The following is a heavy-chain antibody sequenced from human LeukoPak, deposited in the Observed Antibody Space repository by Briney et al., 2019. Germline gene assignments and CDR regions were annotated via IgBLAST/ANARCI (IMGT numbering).Heavy chain of an antibody. CDR3: ARDEALRAGDLFDY. D-gene: IGHD7-27*01. CDR1: GGSISSYY. V-gene: IGHV4-59*12. Sequence: SETLSLTCTVSGGSISSYYWNWIRQPPGKGLEWIGYIYYSGRTNYNPSLKSRVTISVDTSKNQFSLKLSSVTAADTAVYYCARDEALRAGDLFDYWGQGTLVTVSS. J-gene: IGHJ4*02. CDR2: IYYSGRT.